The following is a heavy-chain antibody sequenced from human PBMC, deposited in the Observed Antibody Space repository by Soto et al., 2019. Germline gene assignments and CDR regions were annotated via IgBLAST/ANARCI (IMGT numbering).Heavy chain of an antibody. CDR2: ISGSGGST. D-gene: IGHD3-10*01. Sequence: EVQLLESGGGLAQPGGSLRLSCAASGFTFSSYDMNWVRQAPGKGLEWVSDISGSGGSTYYADSVKGRFTISRDNSKNTLYLQMNSLRPEDTAVYYCAGIRGVIRGNWGQGTLVTVSS. J-gene: IGHJ4*02. CDR1: GFTFSSYD. CDR3: AGIRGVIRGN. V-gene: IGHV3-23*01.